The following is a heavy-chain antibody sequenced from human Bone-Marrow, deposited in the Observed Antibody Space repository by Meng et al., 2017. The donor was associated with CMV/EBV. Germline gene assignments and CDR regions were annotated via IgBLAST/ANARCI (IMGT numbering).Heavy chain of an antibody. CDR3: ARVMVGGPGAIYPTLAD. Sequence: GGSLRLSCAASGFTFSSYSMNWVRQAPGKGLEWVSSISSSSSYIYYADSVKGRFTISRDNAKNTLYLQMNSLRAEDTAVYYCARVMVGGPGAIYPTLADWGPGTLVNVSS. CDR1: GFTFSSYS. V-gene: IGHV3-21*04. J-gene: IGHJ4*02. CDR2: ISSSSSYI. D-gene: IGHD2-2*01.